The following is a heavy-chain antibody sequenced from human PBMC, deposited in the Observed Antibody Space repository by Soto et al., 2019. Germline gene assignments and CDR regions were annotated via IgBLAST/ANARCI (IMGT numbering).Heavy chain of an antibody. CDR1: GGSFSSYA. D-gene: IGHD2-2*01. V-gene: IGHV1-69*01. Sequence: QVQLVQSGAEVKKPGSSVKVSCKASGGSFSSYAITWVRQAPGQALEWMGGIIVLFGTANYAQNFQGRVTITADEPTSTAYMELSSLRSEDTAVYYCARTAGESISCSHYFNYGMDVWGQGTTVTVSS. J-gene: IGHJ6*02. CDR2: IIVLFGTA. CDR3: ARTAGESISCSHYFNYGMDV.